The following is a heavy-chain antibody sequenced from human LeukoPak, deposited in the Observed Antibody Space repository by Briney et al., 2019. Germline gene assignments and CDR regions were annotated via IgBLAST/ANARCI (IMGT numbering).Heavy chain of an antibody. D-gene: IGHD3-9*01. CDR1: GFTFVDYA. CDR2: ISWNSGSI. CDR3: AKDYYDILTGPDY. V-gene: IGHV3-9*01. J-gene: IGHJ4*02. Sequence: PGGSLRLSCAASGFTFVDYAMHWVRQAPGKGLEWVSGISWNSGSIGYADSVKGRFTISRDNAKNSLYLQMNSLRAEDTALYYCAKDYYDILTGPDYWGQGTLVTVSS.